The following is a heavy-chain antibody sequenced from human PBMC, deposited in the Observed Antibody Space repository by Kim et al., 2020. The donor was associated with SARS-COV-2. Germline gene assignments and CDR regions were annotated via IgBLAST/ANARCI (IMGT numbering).Heavy chain of an antibody. J-gene: IGHJ3*02. Sequence: DYAGSVKSRITLNAHPSKNQFSLQLNSVSPEDTAVYYCARDTPGQKAYDIWGQGTMVTVSS. V-gene: IGHV6-1*01. CDR3: ARDTPGQKAYDI.